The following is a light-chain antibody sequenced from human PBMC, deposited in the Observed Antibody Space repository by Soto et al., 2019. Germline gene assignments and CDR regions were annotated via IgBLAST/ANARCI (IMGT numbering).Light chain of an antibody. J-gene: IGKJ1*01. CDR3: QQYGGSPWT. CDR1: QSVSRSY. V-gene: IGKV3-20*01. CDR2: GPS. Sequence: EIVLTQSPGTLSLSPGERATLSCRASQSVSRSYLARYQQKPGQAPRLLIYGPSSRATGIPDRFSGSGSGTDFTLTNNRLDPEDFAVYYCQQYGGSPWTFGQGTKVEIK.